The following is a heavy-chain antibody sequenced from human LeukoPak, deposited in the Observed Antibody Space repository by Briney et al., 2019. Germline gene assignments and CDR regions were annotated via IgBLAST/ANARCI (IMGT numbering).Heavy chain of an antibody. CDR3: ARGTASTSYQGCFDE. CDR1: GFTFSSYA. J-gene: IGHJ4*02. CDR2: IKQDGSDK. D-gene: IGHD2-2*01. V-gene: IGHV3-7*04. Sequence: QPGGSLRLSCAASGFTFSSYAMSWVRQAPGEGLEWVAKIKQDGSDKYYVDSVKGRFTISRDNAKNSLYLQMNSLTVEDTAVYFCARGTASTSYQGCFDEWGQGTLVTVSS.